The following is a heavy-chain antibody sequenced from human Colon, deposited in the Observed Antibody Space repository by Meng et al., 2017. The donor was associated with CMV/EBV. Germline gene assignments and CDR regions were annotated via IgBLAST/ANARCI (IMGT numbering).Heavy chain of an antibody. V-gene: IGHV1-69*12. Sequence: QVPTVQSGAEVKKPGSSVKFSCKASGGTFDTSTFNWVRQAPGQGLEWMGGIIPMFGSPSYSQKFRGRVTITADELEDNSLRSEDTAVYYCARGKQAGFDLWGQGTLVTVSS. CDR1: GGTFDTST. D-gene: IGHD6-13*01. J-gene: IGHJ5*02. CDR3: ARGKQAGFDL. CDR2: IIPMFGSP.